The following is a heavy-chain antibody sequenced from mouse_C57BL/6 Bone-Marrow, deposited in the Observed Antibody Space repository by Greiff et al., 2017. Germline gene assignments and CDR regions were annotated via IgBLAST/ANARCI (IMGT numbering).Heavy chain of an antibody. V-gene: IGHV1-82*01. Sequence: VQLQQPGAELVKPGASVKLSCKASGYAFSSSWMNWVKQRPGKGLEWIGRIYPGDGDTNYNGKFKGKATLTADKSSSTAYMQLSSLTSEDSAVYFCANYDYDGDAMDYWGQGTSVTVSS. CDR2: IYPGDGDT. CDR3: ANYDYDGDAMDY. D-gene: IGHD2-4*01. J-gene: IGHJ4*01. CDR1: GYAFSSSW.